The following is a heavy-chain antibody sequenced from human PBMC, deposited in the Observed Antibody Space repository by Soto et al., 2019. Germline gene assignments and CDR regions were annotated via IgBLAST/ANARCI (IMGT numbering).Heavy chain of an antibody. CDR2: ISGSGGST. J-gene: IGHJ4*02. Sequence: GGSLRLSCAASGFTFSSYAMSWVRQAPGKGLEWVSAISGSGGSTYYADSVKGRFTISRDNSKNTLYLQMNSLRAEDTAVYYCAKDLYYYDSSGYYPHFDYRGQGTLVTVSS. V-gene: IGHV3-23*01. CDR3: AKDLYYYDSSGYYPHFDY. D-gene: IGHD3-22*01. CDR1: GFTFSSYA.